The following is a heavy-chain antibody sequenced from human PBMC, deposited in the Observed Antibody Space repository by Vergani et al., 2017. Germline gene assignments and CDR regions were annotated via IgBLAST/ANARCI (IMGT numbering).Heavy chain of an antibody. J-gene: IGHJ6*02. CDR2: TYYRSKWYN. CDR1: GDSVSSNSAA. D-gene: IGHD6-13*01. CDR3: ARGETSSSCTTSRYYYGMDV. Sequence: QVQLQQSGPGLVKPSQTLSLTCAISGDSVSSNSAAWNWIRQSPSRGLEWLGRTYYRSKWYNDYAVSVKSRITINPDTSKNQFSLQLNSVTPEDTAVYYCARGETSSSCTTSRYYYGMDVWGQGTTVTVSS. V-gene: IGHV6-1*01.